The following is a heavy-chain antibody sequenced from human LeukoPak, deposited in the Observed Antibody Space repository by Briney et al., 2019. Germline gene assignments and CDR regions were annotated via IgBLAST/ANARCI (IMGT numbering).Heavy chain of an antibody. Sequence: GASVKVSCKASGYTFTSYNINWVRQATGQGLEWMGWMNPNSGNTGYAQKFQGRVTMTRNTSISTAYMELSSLGSEDTAVYYCASGIFPSAGPVVTAVDYWGQGTLVTVSS. CDR3: ASGIFPSAGPVVTAVDY. V-gene: IGHV1-8*01. CDR2: MNPNSGNT. J-gene: IGHJ4*02. CDR1: GYTFTSYN. D-gene: IGHD2-21*02.